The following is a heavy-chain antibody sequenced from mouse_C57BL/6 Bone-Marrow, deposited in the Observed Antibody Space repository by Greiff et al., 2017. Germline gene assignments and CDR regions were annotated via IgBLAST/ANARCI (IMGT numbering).Heavy chain of an antibody. Sequence: QVQLQQPGAELVKPGASVKLSCKASGYTFTSYWMHWVKQRPGQGLEWIGMIHPNSGSTNYNEKFKSKATLTVDKSSSTAYMQLSSLTSEDSAVYCCARRAPVYYGNSYYFDYWGQGTTLTVSS. V-gene: IGHV1-64*01. CDR2: IHPNSGST. CDR3: ARRAPVYYGNSYYFDY. J-gene: IGHJ2*01. D-gene: IGHD2-1*01. CDR1: GYTFTSYW.